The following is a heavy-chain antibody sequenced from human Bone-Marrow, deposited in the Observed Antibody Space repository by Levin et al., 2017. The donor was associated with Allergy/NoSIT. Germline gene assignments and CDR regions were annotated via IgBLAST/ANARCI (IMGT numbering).Heavy chain of an antibody. J-gene: IGHJ4*02. CDR3: ARAISGIVVTGASRGFTPRGFDS. Sequence: SQTLSLTCSVSGGSVTSRGHAWSWIRQLPGQGLEWIGYSYNRGNTDYNPSLESRISISLDTSQNEFSLTVTSMTAADTAVYYCARAISGIVVTGASRGFTPRGFDSWGPGTLVTVSS. V-gene: IGHV4-31*03. D-gene: IGHD3-22*01. CDR2: SYNRGNT. CDR1: GGSVTSRGHA.